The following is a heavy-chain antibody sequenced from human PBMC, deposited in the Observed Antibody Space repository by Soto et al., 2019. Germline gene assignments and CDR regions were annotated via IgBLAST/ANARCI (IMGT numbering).Heavy chain of an antibody. CDR1: GASISSVYW. CDR2: ISQRGSA. CDR3: ARYSAVSGTYYFDY. V-gene: IGHV4-4*02. Sequence: SETLSLTCDVSGASISSVYWWSWVRQSPGKGLEWIGEISQRGSANYRPSLKNRVTMSLDTSKNQFSLRLTSVTAADTAVYYCARYSAVSGTYYFDYWGQGTLVT. D-gene: IGHD6-13*01. J-gene: IGHJ4*02.